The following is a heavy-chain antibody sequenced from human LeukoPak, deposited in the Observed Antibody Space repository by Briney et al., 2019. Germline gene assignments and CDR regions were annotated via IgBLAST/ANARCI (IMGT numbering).Heavy chain of an antibody. CDR2: IIPILGIA. CDR3: ARGCSSISCLGWGTDYFDY. V-gene: IGHV1-69*02. Sequence: SVKVSCKASGGTFSSYTISWVRQAPGQGLEWMGRIIPILGIANYAQKFQGRVTITADKSTSTAYMELSSLRSEDTAVYYCARGCSSISCLGWGTDYFDYWGQGTLVTVSS. D-gene: IGHD2-2*01. J-gene: IGHJ4*02. CDR1: GGTFSSYT.